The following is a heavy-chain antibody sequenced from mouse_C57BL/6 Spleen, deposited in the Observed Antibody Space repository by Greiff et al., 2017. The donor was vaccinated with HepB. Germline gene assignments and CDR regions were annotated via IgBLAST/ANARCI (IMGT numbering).Heavy chain of an antibody. CDR2: IDPEDGDT. CDR3: TTGTYGNSWYFDV. J-gene: IGHJ1*03. CDR1: GFNIKDYY. V-gene: IGHV14-1*01. Sequence: VQLKESGAELVRPGASVKLSCTASGFNIKDYYMHWVKQRPEQGLEWIGRIDPEDGDTEYAPKFQGKATMTADTSSNTAYLQLSSLTSEDTAVYYCTTGTYGNSWYFDVWGTGTTVTVSS. D-gene: IGHD2-1*01.